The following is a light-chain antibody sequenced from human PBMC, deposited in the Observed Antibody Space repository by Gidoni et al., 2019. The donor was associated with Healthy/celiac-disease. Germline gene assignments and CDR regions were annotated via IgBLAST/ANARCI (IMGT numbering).Light chain of an antibody. CDR3: QQYNSYSPLT. CDR2: KAS. CDR1: QSISSW. J-gene: IGKJ4*01. Sequence: DIQITQSPSTLSASVGERVTITCRASQSISSWLAWYQQKPGKAPKLLIYKASSLESGVPSRFSGSGSGTEFTLTISSLLPDDFATYYCQQYNSYSPLTFGGGTKVEIK. V-gene: IGKV1-5*03.